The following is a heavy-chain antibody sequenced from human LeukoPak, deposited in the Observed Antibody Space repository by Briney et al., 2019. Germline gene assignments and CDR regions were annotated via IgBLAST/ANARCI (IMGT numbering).Heavy chain of an antibody. Sequence: ASVKVSCKASGYTFTSYGISWVRQAPGQGLEWMGWISAYNGNTNYAQKLQGRVTMTTDTSTSTAYMELRSLRSDDTAVYYCAREVDAAMAPYFDYWGQGTLVTVSS. CDR1: GYTFTSYG. J-gene: IGHJ4*02. V-gene: IGHV1-18*01. CDR2: ISAYNGNT. D-gene: IGHD5-18*01. CDR3: AREVDAAMAPYFDY.